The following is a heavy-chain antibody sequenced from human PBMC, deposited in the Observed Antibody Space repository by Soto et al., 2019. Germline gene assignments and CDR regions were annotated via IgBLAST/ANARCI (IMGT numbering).Heavy chain of an antibody. Sequence: EVQLLESGGGLIQPGGSLTLSCAASGFSFSCCAMSWVRQAPGWGLEWVSGVGHDGATTHYADSVKGRFTISKDNSKSTVYLQMNSLRAEDTAVYYCAKDLHYWSAMDVWGQGTTVTVSS. CDR3: AKDLHYWSAMDV. CDR1: GFSFSCCA. CDR2: VGHDGATT. V-gene: IGHV3-23*01. D-gene: IGHD3-3*02. J-gene: IGHJ6*02.